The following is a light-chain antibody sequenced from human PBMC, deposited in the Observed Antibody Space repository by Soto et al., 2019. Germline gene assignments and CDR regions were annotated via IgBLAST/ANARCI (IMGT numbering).Light chain of an antibody. CDR3: CSYAGSYTGV. V-gene: IGLV2-11*01. CDR1: SSDVGGYNY. J-gene: IGLJ2*01. CDR2: DVS. Sequence: QSALTQPRSVSGSPGQSVTISCIGTSSDVGGYNYVSWYQQHPGKAPKLMIYDVSKRPSGVPNRFSGSKSGNTASLTISGLQAEDEADYYCCSYAGSYTGVFGGGTKVTVL.